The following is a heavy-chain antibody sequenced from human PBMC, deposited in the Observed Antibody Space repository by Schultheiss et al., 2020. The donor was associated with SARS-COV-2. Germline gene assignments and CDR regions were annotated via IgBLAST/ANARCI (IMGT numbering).Heavy chain of an antibody. CDR1: GFTFISYA. CDR3: ARDYGWELLYFDY. V-gene: IGHV3-15*01. D-gene: IGHD1-26*01. CDR2: IKSKTDGGTT. Sequence: GGSLRLSCAASGFTFISYAMSWVRQAPGKGLEWVGRIKSKTDGGTTDYAAPVKGRFTISRDDSKSITYLQMNSLRAEDTAVYYCARDYGWELLYFDYWGQGTLVTVSS. J-gene: IGHJ4*02.